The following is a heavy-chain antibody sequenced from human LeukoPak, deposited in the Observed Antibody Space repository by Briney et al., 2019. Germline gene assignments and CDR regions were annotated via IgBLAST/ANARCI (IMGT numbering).Heavy chain of an antibody. V-gene: IGHV4-34*01. D-gene: IGHD5-18*01. CDR3: ARGLRIQLWFYDC. CDR1: GGSISSYY. CDR2: INHSGST. J-gene: IGHJ4*02. Sequence: SETLSLTCTVSGGSISSYYWSWIRQPPGKGLEWIGEINHSGSTNYNPSLKSRVTISVDTSKNQFSLKLSSVTAADTAVYYCARGLRIQLWFYDCWGQGTLVTVSS.